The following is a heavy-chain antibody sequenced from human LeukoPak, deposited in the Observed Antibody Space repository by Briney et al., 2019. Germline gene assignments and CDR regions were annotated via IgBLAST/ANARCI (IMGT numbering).Heavy chain of an antibody. Sequence: SETLSLTCTVSGGSISSYYWSWIRQPPGKGLEWIGYIYYSGSTNYNPSLKSRVTISVDTSKNQFSLKLSSVTAADTAVYYCARDRGEIAAAGTGDFDYWGQGTLVTVSS. V-gene: IGHV4-59*01. D-gene: IGHD6-13*01. J-gene: IGHJ4*02. CDR3: ARDRGEIAAAGTGDFDY. CDR1: GGSISSYY. CDR2: IYYSGST.